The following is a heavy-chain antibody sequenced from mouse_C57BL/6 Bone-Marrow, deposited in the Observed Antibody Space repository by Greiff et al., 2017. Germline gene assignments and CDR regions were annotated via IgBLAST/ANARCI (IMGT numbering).Heavy chain of an antibody. CDR2: IYPGSGST. J-gene: IGHJ3*01. CDR1: GYTFTSYW. CDR3: ARDPDWFAY. V-gene: IGHV1-55*01. Sequence: QVQLQQPGAELVKPGASVKMSCKASGYTFTSYWITWVKQRPGQGLEWIGDIYPGSGSTNYNEKFKSKATLTVDKSSSTAYMQRSSLTSADSAVYYCARDPDWFAYWGQGTLVTVSA.